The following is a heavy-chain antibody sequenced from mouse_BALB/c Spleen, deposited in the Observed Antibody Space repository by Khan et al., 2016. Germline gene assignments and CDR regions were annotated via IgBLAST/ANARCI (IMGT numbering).Heavy chain of an antibody. CDR1: GFSIIAYG. Sequence: QVQLKESGPGLVAPSQSMSITCTVSGFSIIAYGVNWVRQPPGKGLEWLGMIWGDGSTEYNSALKSRLNITKDNSKSQVFLKMNSLQTDDTARYYCARDGWGYYAMDYWGQGTSVTFSS. D-gene: IGHD2-2*01. CDR3: ARDGWGYYAMDY. J-gene: IGHJ4*01. V-gene: IGHV2-6-7*01. CDR2: IWGDGST.